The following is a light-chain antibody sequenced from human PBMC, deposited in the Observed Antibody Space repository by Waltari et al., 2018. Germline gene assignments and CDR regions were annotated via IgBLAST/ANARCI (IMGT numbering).Light chain of an antibody. Sequence: EIVLTQSPGTLSLSPGERATLSCRASQSISRYLAWYQQKPGQAPRLLIYAASSRATGIPDRLSGSGSVTDFSLTISRLEPEDFAVYYCQNHERLPAMFGQGTKVEIK. CDR2: AAS. CDR3: QNHERLPAM. CDR1: QSISRY. J-gene: IGKJ1*01. V-gene: IGKV3-20*01.